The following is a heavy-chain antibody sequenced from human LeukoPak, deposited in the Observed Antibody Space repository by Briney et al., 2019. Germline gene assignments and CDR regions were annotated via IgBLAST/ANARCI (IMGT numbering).Heavy chain of an antibody. Sequence: PSETLSLTCTGSGYSISSGYYWGWIRQPPGKGLEWIGSIHYSARIYYNPSLKSRLTISPDTSKNQFSLKLTSVTAADTAVYYCTREVRSAWASFDPWGQGTLVIVSS. CDR3: TREVRSAWASFDP. CDR1: GYSISSGYY. V-gene: IGHV4-38-2*02. D-gene: IGHD1-26*01. CDR2: IHYSARI. J-gene: IGHJ5*02.